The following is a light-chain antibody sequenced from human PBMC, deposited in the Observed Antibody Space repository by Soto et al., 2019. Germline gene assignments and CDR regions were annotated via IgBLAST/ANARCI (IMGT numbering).Light chain of an antibody. J-gene: IGKJ5*01. Sequence: DIQMTQSPPSLSASVGDRVTITCRASQSISKYLNWYQQKPGKAPKLLIYAASRLQSGVPSRFSGSGSGTDFTLIISSLQPEDFATYYCQQSYSTPGTFGQGTRLEIK. CDR1: QSISKY. CDR2: AAS. V-gene: IGKV1-39*01. CDR3: QQSYSTPGT.